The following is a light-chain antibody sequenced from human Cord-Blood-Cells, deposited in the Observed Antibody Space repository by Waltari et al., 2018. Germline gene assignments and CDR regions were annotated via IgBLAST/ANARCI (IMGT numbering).Light chain of an antibody. J-gene: IGKJ2*02. CDR2: KAS. CDR3: QQYNSYSGT. Sequence: DIQMTQSPSTLSASVGDRVTITCRASQSISSWLAWYQQKQGKAPKLLIYKASSLESGVPSRFSGSGSGTEFTLTISSLQPDDFATYYCQQYNSYSGTFGQGTKLEIK. CDR1: QSISSW. V-gene: IGKV1-5*03.